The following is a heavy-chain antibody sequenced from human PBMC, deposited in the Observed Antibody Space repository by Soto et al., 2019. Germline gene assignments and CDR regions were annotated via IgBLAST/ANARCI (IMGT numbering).Heavy chain of an antibody. CDR1: GGTFSSYA. D-gene: IGHD2-21*02. CDR3: ARGFSGGDADLLDP. Sequence: ASVKVSCKASGGTFSSYAMHWVRQAPGQRLEWMGWINAGNGNTKYSQKFQGRVTITRDTSASTAYMELSSLRSEDTAVYYCARGFSGGDADLLDPSAQGSLVIGSS. CDR2: INAGNGNT. V-gene: IGHV1-3*01. J-gene: IGHJ5*02.